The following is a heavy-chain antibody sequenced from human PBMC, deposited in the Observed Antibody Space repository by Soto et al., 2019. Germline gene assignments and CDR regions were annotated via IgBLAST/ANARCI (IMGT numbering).Heavy chain of an antibody. CDR1: GFSLSTSGVG. J-gene: IGHJ5*02. CDR3: AHIPNYYQYNWFDP. D-gene: IGHD3-10*01. CDR2: IYWDDDK. V-gene: IGHV2-5*02. Sequence: SGPTLVNPTQTLTLTCTFSGFSLSTSGVGVAWIRQPPGKALECLALIYWDDDKRYSPSLKSRLTISKDTSKNQVVLTMTNMDPVDTATYYCAHIPNYYQYNWFDPWGQGTLVPSPQ.